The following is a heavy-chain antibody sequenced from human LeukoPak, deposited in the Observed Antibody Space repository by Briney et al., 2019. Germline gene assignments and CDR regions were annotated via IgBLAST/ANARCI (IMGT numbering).Heavy chain of an antibody. CDR2: IYPNSGGT. Sequence: ASVKVSCKASGYTFTDYYMHWVRQAPGQGLEWMGWIYPNSGGTNYAQNFQGRVTMTRDTSISTAYMGLSRLRSDDTAVYFCARGRNIEMTTMSGGSDYWGQATLVTVSS. D-gene: IGHD5-24*01. V-gene: IGHV1-2*02. CDR1: GYTFTDYY. J-gene: IGHJ4*02. CDR3: ARGRNIEMTTMSGGSDY.